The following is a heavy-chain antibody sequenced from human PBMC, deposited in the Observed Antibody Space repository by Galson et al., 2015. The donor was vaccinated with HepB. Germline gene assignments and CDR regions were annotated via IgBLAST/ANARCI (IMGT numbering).Heavy chain of an antibody. CDR3: AKDPLFRVYGLDH. V-gene: IGHV3-23*01. J-gene: IGHJ4*02. D-gene: IGHD3-10*01. CDR1: GFTFSSYA. Sequence: SLRLPCAASGFTFSSYAMTWVRQAPGKGLEWVSTINADGDITYYADSMKGRFTVSRDNSKNTLFLQVHSLRAEDTAVYYCAKDPLFRVYGLDHWGQGTLVTVSS. CDR2: INADGDIT.